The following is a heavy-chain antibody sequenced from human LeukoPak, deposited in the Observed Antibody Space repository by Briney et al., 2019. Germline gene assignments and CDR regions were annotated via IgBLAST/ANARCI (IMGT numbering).Heavy chain of an antibody. D-gene: IGHD6-19*01. CDR1: GYTFTGYY. J-gene: IGHJ4*02. Sequence: ASVKVSCKTSGYTFTGYYMHWVRQAPGQGLEWMGWINPNSGTTKYAQKFQGRVTMTRDTSISTAYMDLSGLRSDDTAVYYCTRTRYTSGWGFDFWGQGTLVTVSS. V-gene: IGHV1-2*02. CDR3: TRTRYTSGWGFDF. CDR2: INPNSGTT.